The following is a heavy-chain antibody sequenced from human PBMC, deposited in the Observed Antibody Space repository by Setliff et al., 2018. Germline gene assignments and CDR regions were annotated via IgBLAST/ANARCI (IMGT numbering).Heavy chain of an antibody. D-gene: IGHD6-19*01. J-gene: IGHJ6*03. V-gene: IGHV4-39*07. CDR1: GGSISGFSAY. Sequence: TSETLSLTCTVPGGSISGFSAYWGWIRQPPGKGLEWIGTVYDSGTTYYNPSLKSRVHISLDTSKNQFSLNLTSVTAADTAVYYCARASSGWYSAYYYYMDVWGKGTTVTVSS. CDR2: VYDSGTT. CDR3: ARASSGWYSAYYYYMDV.